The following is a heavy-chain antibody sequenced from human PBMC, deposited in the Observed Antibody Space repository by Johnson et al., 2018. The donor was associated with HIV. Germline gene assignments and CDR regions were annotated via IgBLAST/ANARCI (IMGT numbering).Heavy chain of an antibody. V-gene: IGHV3-66*01. J-gene: IGHJ3*02. CDR3: AKAPPYSSGCPTDAFDI. D-gene: IGHD6-19*01. Sequence: MLLVESGGTLVQPGGSLRLSCAASEVHVSSNYMSWIRQAPGVGLEWVSVIYDDGSTYYADSVKGRFTISRDNSRDTVFLQMNSLRADDTALYYCAKAPPYSSGCPTDAFDIWGQGTMVTVSS. CDR2: IYDDGST. CDR1: EVHVSSNY.